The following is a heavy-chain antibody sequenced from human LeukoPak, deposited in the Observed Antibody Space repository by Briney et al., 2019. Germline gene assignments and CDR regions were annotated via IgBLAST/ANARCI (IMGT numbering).Heavy chain of an antibody. V-gene: IGHV4-39*01. Sequence: RTSETLSLTCTVSGGSISSSSYYWGWIRQPPGKGLEWIGSIYYSGSTYYNPSLKSRITISVDTSKNQFSLKLSSVTAADTAVYYCARQGCSSTSCYTRPFDPWGQGTLVTVSS. CDR3: ARQGCSSTSCYTRPFDP. D-gene: IGHD2-2*02. CDR2: IYYSGST. J-gene: IGHJ5*02. CDR1: GGSISSSSYY.